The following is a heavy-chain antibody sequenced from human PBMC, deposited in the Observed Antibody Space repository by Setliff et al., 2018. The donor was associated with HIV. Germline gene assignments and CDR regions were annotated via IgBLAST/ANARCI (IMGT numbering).Heavy chain of an antibody. Sequence: SETLSLTCAVSGGSFSVYYWSWIRQPPGKGLEWIGEINHSGSTNYNPSLKSRVTISADTSKNQFSLKLSSVTAADTAVYYCAREEPGADWGQGTLVTVSS. V-gene: IGHV4-34*01. CDR1: GGSFSVYY. CDR3: AREEPGAD. CDR2: INHSGST. J-gene: IGHJ4*02. D-gene: IGHD1-1*01.